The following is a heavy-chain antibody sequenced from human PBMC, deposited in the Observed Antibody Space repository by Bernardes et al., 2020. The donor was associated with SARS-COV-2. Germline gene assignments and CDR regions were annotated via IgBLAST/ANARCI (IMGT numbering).Heavy chain of an antibody. J-gene: IGHJ5*02. CDR3: ARHGCSSTSGYGRNWFDP. CDR2: ISYSGST. Sequence: SETLSLTCTVSGGSISSSIYYRGWIRQPPGKGLEWIWSISYSGSTYYNPSLKSRVTISVDTSKNQFTLKLSSVTAADTAVYYCARHGCSSTSGYGRNWFDPWGQGTLVTVSS. D-gene: IGHD2-2*01. CDR1: GGSISSSIYY. V-gene: IGHV4-39*01.